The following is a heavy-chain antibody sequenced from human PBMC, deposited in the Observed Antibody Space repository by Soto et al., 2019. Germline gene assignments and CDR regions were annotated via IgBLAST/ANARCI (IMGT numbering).Heavy chain of an antibody. CDR1: GFTFSSYV. V-gene: IGHV3-23*01. J-gene: IGHJ4*02. CDR3: AKRDQQC. CDR2: ISGSTVST. Sequence: PGGSLRLSCAASGFTFSSYVMSWVRQAPGKGLEWVSGISGSTVSTYYADSVKGRFTISRDNSNNTLYLQMNSLRVEDTAVYYCAKRDQQCWGQGTLVTVSS. D-gene: IGHD6-19*01.